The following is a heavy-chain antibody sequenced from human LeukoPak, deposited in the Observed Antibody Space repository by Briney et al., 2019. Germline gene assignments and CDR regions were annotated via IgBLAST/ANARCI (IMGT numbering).Heavy chain of an antibody. CDR3: ATQSITLVVVISPFDY. D-gene: IGHD3-22*01. CDR1: GFTFSTFP. J-gene: IGHJ4*02. V-gene: IGHV3-30*02. Sequence: PGGSLRLSFAASGFTFSTFPMHWVRQAPGKGLEWVALIQDDGATTNYADSVRGRFTISRDNSKSTVYLQMNSLKPDDTAVYYCATQSITLVVVISPFDYWGQGTLVTVSS. CDR2: IQDDGATT.